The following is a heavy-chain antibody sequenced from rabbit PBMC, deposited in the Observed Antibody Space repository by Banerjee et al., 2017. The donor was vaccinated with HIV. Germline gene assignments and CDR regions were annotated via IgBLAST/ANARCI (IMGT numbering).Heavy chain of an antibody. J-gene: IGHJ4*01. Sequence: QSLEESGGDLVKPGASLTLTCTASGFSFSSSYYMCWVRQAPGKGLEWIACISGGSSGSAYYASWAKGRFTISKTSLTTVTLQMTSLTAADTATYFCARATTTGYRTFNLWGPGTLVTVS. CDR1: GFSFSSSYY. CDR3: ARATTTGYRTFNL. CDR2: ISGGSSGSA. V-gene: IGHV1S40*01. D-gene: IGHD1-1*01.